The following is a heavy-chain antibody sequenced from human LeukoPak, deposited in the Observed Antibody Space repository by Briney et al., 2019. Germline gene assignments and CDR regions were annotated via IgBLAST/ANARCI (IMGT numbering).Heavy chain of an antibody. CDR1: GGSISSYY. CDR3: ARHVPGIGYFDY. J-gene: IGHJ4*02. V-gene: IGHV4-59*08. Sequence: SETLSLTCTVSGGSISSYYWSWIRQPPGKGLEWIGYIYYSGSTNYNPSLKSRVTISVDTSKNQFSLKLSSVTAADTAVYYCARHVPGIGYFDYWGQGTLVTVSS. CDR2: IYYSGST. D-gene: IGHD1-26*01.